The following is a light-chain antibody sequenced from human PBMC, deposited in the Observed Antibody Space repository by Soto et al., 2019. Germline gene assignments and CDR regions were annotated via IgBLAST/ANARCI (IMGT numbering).Light chain of an antibody. V-gene: IGKV1-39*01. CDR2: AAS. CDR1: QSISSY. J-gene: IGKJ4*01. Sequence: DIQITQSPSSLSASVGDRVTITCRAGQSISSYLNWYQQKPGKAPKLLIYAASSLKSGVTSRFSGSGSGTAFTPTISSLQPEDFATYYCQQSYSTPLTFGGGTKVDI. CDR3: QQSYSTPLT.